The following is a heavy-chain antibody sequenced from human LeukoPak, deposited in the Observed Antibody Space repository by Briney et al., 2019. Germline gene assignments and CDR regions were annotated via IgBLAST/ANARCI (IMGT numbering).Heavy chain of an antibody. J-gene: IGHJ4*02. CDR1: GFTFSSYW. Sequence: GGSLRLSCAASGFTFSSYWMSWVRQAPGKGLEWVANIKQDGSEKYYVDSVKGRFTISRDNGKNSLDLQMNSLRAEDTAVFYWARVGGTAIDYWGQGTLVTVSS. V-gene: IGHV3-7*01. CDR2: IKQDGSEK. CDR3: ARVGGTAIDY. D-gene: IGHD4-23*01.